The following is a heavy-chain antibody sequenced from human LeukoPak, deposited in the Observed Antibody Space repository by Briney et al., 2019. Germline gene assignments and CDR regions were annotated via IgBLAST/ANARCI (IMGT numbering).Heavy chain of an antibody. CDR1: GFTFRSYW. CDR3: AKDSRFSGFNWFDP. D-gene: IGHD6-19*01. V-gene: IGHV3-7*01. J-gene: IGHJ5*02. Sequence: GGSLRLSCAGSGFTFRSYWMTWVRQAPGKGLEWVAKIKQDGSEKYYVDSVKGRFTISRDNTKNSLYLQMNSLRAEDTAVYYCAKDSRFSGFNWFDPWGQGTLVTVSS. CDR2: IKQDGSEK.